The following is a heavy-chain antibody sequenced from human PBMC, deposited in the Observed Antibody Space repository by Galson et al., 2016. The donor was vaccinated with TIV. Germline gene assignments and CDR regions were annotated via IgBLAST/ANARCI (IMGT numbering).Heavy chain of an antibody. CDR3: ATLSSGWPNYFDN. Sequence: QSGAEVKKPGESLKISCRGSGYRFSDYWIGWVRQTPEEGLEWMGVIYPGASDTKYSPSFQGQVTISADKSLNTAYLQWNRLKASDTAIYFCATLSSGWPNYFDNWGQGTQVIVSS. CDR2: IYPGASDT. D-gene: IGHD6-19*01. J-gene: IGHJ4*02. CDR1: GYRFSDYW. V-gene: IGHV5-51*01.